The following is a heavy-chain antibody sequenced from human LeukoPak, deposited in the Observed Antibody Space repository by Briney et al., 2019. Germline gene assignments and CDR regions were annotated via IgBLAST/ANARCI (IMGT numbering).Heavy chain of an antibody. J-gene: IGHJ3*01. CDR1: GFIFSIYW. CDR3: AKDLWWFGEYDAFDF. V-gene: IGHV3-7*03. Sequence: SGGSLRLSCAASGFIFSIYWMSWVRQAPGKGLEWVANIKQDGSEKYYVDSVNGRFTISRDNSKNTLFLQMNSLRAEDTAVYYCAKDLWWFGEYDAFDFWGQGTMVTVSS. CDR2: IKQDGSEK. D-gene: IGHD3-10*01.